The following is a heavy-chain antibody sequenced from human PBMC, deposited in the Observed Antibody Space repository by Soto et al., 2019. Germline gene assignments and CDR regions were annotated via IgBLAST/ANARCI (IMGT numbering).Heavy chain of an antibody. J-gene: IGHJ4*02. CDR1: GDSIISYSSY. CDR3: ARNTSIFFDL. V-gene: IGHV4-39*01. Sequence: QLQLLESGPGLVKPSETLSLTCTVSGDSIISYSSYWAWIRQTPGKGLEWIGSIYYSGSTHYNSYLKSRVTISVDTSKSQFSLRLASVTAADTALYYCARNTSIFFDLWGRGTLVTVSS. CDR2: IYYSGST.